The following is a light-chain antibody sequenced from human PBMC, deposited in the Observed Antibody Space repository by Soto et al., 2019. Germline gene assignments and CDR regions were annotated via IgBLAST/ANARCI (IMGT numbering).Light chain of an antibody. CDR1: SSDVGSYNL. Sequence: QSVLTQPASVSGSPGQSITISCTGTSSDVGSYNLVSWYQQHPGKAPKLMIYEVSKRPSGVPDRFSGSKSGNTASLTVSGLQAEDEADYYCSSYAGGNNPYVFGTGTKVTVL. CDR3: SSYAGGNNPYV. V-gene: IGLV2-14*02. CDR2: EVS. J-gene: IGLJ1*01.